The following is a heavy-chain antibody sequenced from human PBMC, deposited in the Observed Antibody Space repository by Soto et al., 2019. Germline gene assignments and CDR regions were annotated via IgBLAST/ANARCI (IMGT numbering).Heavy chain of an antibody. CDR2: VNAGNGNT. V-gene: IGHV1-3*01. Sequence: SSVKVSCKASGYTFTSYAMHWVRQAPGQRLEWMGWVNAGNGNTKYSQKFQGRVTITRDTSASTAYMELSSLRSEDTAVYYCARSIVVVTALDYWGQGTLVTVSS. CDR1: GYTFTSYA. CDR3: ARSIVVVTALDY. J-gene: IGHJ4*02. D-gene: IGHD2-21*02.